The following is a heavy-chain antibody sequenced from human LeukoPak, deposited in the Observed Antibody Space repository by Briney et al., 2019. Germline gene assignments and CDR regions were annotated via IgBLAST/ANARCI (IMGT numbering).Heavy chain of an antibody. CDR3: ARDFRAVAESYYYYYMDV. Sequence: GRSLRLSCAASGFTFSSYGMHWVRQAPGKGLEWVAVISYDGSNKYYADSVRGRFTISRDNAKNSLYLQMNSLRAEDTAVYYCARDFRAVAESYYYYYMDVWGKGTTVTVSS. J-gene: IGHJ6*03. CDR1: GFTFSSYG. CDR2: ISYDGSNK. V-gene: IGHV3-30*03. D-gene: IGHD6-19*01.